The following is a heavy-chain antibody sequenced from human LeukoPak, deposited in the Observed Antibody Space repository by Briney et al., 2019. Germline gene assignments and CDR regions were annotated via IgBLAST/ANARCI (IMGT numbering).Heavy chain of an antibody. CDR1: GGSFSGYY. D-gene: IGHD3-22*01. V-gene: IGHV4-39*01. CDR2: ISYSGST. CDR3: ARPGYYYDSSGYHYRDY. Sequence: PSETLSLTCAVYGGSFSGYYWGWIRQPPGKGLEWIGSISYSGSTYYNPSLKSRVTISVDTSKNQFSLKLTSVTAADTAVYYCARPGYYYDSSGYHYRDYWGQGTLVTVSS. J-gene: IGHJ4*02.